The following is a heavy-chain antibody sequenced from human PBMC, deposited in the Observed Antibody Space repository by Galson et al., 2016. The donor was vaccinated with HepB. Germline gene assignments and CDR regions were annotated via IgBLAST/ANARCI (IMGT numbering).Heavy chain of an antibody. CDR2: VSGGSAYT. Sequence: SLRLSCAASGFTFSSYAMNWVRQVSDKGLEWVAVVSGGSAYTYYADSVKGRFTIFRDNSKGTLYLQMNSLRVAGTAVYYCARSNSGWVAYDFWGQGTPVTVSS. D-gene: IGHD6-19*01. CDR1: GFTFSSYA. V-gene: IGHV3-23*01. CDR3: ARSNSGWVAYDF. J-gene: IGHJ4*02.